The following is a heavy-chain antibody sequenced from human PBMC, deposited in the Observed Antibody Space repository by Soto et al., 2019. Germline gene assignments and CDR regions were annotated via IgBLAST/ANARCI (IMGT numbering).Heavy chain of an antibody. CDR1: GFSLNTSGLG. CDR3: ARRDTPPTGPYFDS. J-gene: IGHJ4*02. CDR2: IYWNDDK. V-gene: IGHV2-5*01. Sequence: SGPTLVNPXPPLPLTCPFSGFSLNTSGLGVGWIRPPPGKALEWLALIYWNDDKRYSPSLKNRLPITRDTSKTQVVLTVSNMGPVDTATYYCARRDTPPTGPYFDSWGQGTLVTVSS. D-gene: IGHD2-15*01.